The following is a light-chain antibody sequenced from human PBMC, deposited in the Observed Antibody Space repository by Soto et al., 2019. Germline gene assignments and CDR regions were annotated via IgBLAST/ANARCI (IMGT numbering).Light chain of an antibody. Sequence: QSALTQPPSASGSPGQSVTISCTGTSSDVGGYNSVSWYQHHPGKAPKLMIYEVTKRPSGVPDRFSGSKSANTASLTVSRLQAEDEADYYCSSYAGSDNFVFGSGTKVTVL. CDR2: EVT. V-gene: IGLV2-8*01. J-gene: IGLJ1*01. CDR3: SSYAGSDNFV. CDR1: SSDVGGYNS.